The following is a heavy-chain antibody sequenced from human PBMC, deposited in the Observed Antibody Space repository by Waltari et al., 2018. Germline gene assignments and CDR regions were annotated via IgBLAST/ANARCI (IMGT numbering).Heavy chain of an antibody. CDR1: GYSISSGYY. CDR2: IYHSGST. D-gene: IGHD3-10*01. CDR3: ARHRRAMVQGVIRALNWFDP. V-gene: IGHV4-38-2*01. J-gene: IGHJ5*02. Sequence: QVQLQESGPGLVKPSEPLSLTCAVSGYSISSGYYWGWIRQTPGMGLEWIGSIYHSGSTYYNPSLESRVTISVDTSKNQFSLKLSSVTAADTAVYYCARHRRAMVQGVIRALNWFDPWGQGTLVTVSS.